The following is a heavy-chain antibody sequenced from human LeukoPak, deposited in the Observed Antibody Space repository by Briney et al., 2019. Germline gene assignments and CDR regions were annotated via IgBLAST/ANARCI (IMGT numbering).Heavy chain of an antibody. CDR1: GGSISSSGYY. CDR3: ARGYSGYETDY. D-gene: IGHD5-12*01. V-gene: IGHV4-39*07. CDR2: IYHSGST. Sequence: SETLSLTCTVSGGSISSSGYYWGWIRQPPGKGLEWIGSIYHSGSTYYNPSLKSRVTISVDTSKNQFSLKLSSVTAADTAVYYCARGYSGYETDYWGQGTLVTVSS. J-gene: IGHJ4*02.